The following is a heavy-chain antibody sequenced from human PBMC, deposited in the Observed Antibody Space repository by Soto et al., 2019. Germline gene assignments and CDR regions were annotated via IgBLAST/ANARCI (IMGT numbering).Heavy chain of an antibody. J-gene: IGHJ6*02. D-gene: IGHD5-18*01. Sequence: ASVKVSCKASGYTFTSYGISWVRQAPGQGLEWMGWISAYNGNTNYAQKLQGRVTMTTDTSTSTAYMELRSLRSDDTAVYYCARDGVSTIQLWLPGYYGMDVWGQGTTVTVSS. CDR3: ARDGVSTIQLWLPGYYGMDV. V-gene: IGHV1-18*01. CDR1: GYTFTSYG. CDR2: ISAYNGNT.